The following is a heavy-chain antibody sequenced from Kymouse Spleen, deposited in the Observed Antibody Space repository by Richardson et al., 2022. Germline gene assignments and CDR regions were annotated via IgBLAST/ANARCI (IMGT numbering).Heavy chain of an antibody. D-gene: IGHD4-11,IGHD3-10*01,IGHD3-16*02. CDR2: IWYDGSNK. CDR3: AREREGVTSFDY. J-gene: IGHJ4*02. Sequence: QVQLVESGGGVVQPGRSLRLSCAASGFTFSSYGMHWVRQAPGKGLEWVAVIWYDGSNKYYADSVKGRFTISRDNSKNTLYLQMNSLRAEDTAVYYCAREREGVTSFDYWGQGTLVTVSS. CDR1: GFTFSSYG. V-gene: IGHV3-33*01.